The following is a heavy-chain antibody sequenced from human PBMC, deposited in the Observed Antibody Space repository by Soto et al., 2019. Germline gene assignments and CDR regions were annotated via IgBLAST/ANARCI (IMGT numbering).Heavy chain of an antibody. CDR1: GGSISSYY. V-gene: IGHV4-59*01. D-gene: IGHD3-3*01. CDR3: ARTPHDFWSGYYYYGMDV. Sequence: QVQLQESGPGLVKPSETLSLTCTVSGGSISSYYWSWIRQPPGKGLEWIGYIYYSGSTNYNPSLKSRVNISVDTSKNQSSLKLSSVTAADTAVYYCARTPHDFWSGYYYYGMDVWGQGTTVTVSS. J-gene: IGHJ6*02. CDR2: IYYSGST.